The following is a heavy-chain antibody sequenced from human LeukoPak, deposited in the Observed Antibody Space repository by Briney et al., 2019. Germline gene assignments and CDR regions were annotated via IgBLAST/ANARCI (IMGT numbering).Heavy chain of an antibody. D-gene: IGHD6-19*01. J-gene: IGHJ4*02. Sequence: GGSLRLSCAASGFTFSSYSMNWVRQAPGKGLEWVSSISSSSSYIYYADSVKGRFTISRDNSKNTLYLQMNSLRAEDTAVYYCAKDLGYSSGWYKTHWGQGTLVTVSS. CDR1: GFTFSSYS. V-gene: IGHV3-21*04. CDR3: AKDLGYSSGWYKTH. CDR2: ISSSSSYI.